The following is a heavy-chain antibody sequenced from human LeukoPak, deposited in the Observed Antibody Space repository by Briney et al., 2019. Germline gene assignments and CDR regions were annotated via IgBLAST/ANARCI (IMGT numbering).Heavy chain of an antibody. D-gene: IGHD5-18*01. CDR1: GFTFSSYA. J-gene: IGHJ5*02. CDR2: ISGSGGST. V-gene: IGHV3-23*01. CDR3: AKDGGRGYSYGYFWFDP. Sequence: PGGSLRLSCAASGFTFSSYAMSWVRQAPGKGLEWVSAISGSGGSTYYADSVKGRLNISRDNSKNTLYLQMNSLRAEDAAGYYCAKDGGRGYSYGYFWFDPWGQGTLLTVSS.